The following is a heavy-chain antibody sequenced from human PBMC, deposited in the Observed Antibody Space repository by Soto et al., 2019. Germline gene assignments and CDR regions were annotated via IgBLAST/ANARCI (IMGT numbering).Heavy chain of an antibody. CDR1: GYTFTDYA. V-gene: IGHV1-3*01. Sequence: QVQLVQSGAEVKKPGASVKVFCKASGYTFTDYAIHWVRQAPGQRLELMGWIAPGNGNTKYSQNFQGRVTLTRDTAATTAYMELSSLRSEDTAVYYCAKGSRMWTPDYWGQGTLVTVSS. CDR3: AKGSRMWTPDY. J-gene: IGHJ4*02. D-gene: IGHD2-21*01. CDR2: IAPGNGNT.